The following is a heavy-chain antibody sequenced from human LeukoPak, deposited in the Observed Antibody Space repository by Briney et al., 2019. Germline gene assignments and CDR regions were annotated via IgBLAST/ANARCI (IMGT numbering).Heavy chain of an antibody. D-gene: IGHD2-15*01. Sequence: GGSLRLSCAASGFTVSGNYMSWVRQAPGKGPEWVSVIYYGGSTYYADSVKGRFIISRDNAKNSLYLQMNSLRAEDTALYYCASSQGRGYCSGGSCYYYYYMDVWGKGTTVTVSS. CDR2: IYYGGST. V-gene: IGHV3-66*01. CDR3: ASSQGRGYCSGGSCYYYYYMDV. CDR1: GFTVSGNY. J-gene: IGHJ6*03.